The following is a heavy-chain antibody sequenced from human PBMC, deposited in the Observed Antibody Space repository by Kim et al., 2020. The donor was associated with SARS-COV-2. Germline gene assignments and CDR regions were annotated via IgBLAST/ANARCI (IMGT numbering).Heavy chain of an antibody. V-gene: IGHV4-39*01. Sequence: SETLSLTCTVSGGSISSSSYYWGWIRQPPGKGLEWIGSINYSGSTYYNPSLKSRVTISVDTSKNQFSLKLSSVTAADTAVYYCARLNVSWLLLPHYFDYWGQGTLVTVSS. CDR1: GGSISSSSYY. CDR2: INYSGST. CDR3: ARLNVSWLLLPHYFDY. D-gene: IGHD3-22*01. J-gene: IGHJ4*02.